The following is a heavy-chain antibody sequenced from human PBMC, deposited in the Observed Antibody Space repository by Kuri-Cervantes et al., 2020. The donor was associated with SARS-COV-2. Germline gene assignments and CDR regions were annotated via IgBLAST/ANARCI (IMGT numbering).Heavy chain of an antibody. Sequence: ASVKVSCKASGGTFSSYDINWVRQATGQGLEWMGWMNPNSGNTGYAQKFQGRVTITRNTSISTAYMELSSLRSEDTAVYYCARGHDFWSGYTDYWGQGTLVTVSS. CDR3: ARGHDFWSGYTDY. CDR2: MNPNSGNT. V-gene: IGHV1-8*03. CDR1: GGTFSSYD. J-gene: IGHJ4*02. D-gene: IGHD3-3*01.